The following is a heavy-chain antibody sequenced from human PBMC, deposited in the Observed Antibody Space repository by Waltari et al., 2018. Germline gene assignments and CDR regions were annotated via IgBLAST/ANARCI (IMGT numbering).Heavy chain of an antibody. CDR3: ARVLSVEMDV. V-gene: IGHV3-53*01. J-gene: IGHJ6*02. CDR1: GFTVRSHY. Sequence: EVQLVESGGGLIQPGGSMRLSCAASGFTVRSHYMSWVRQAPGKGLECVSVIYSGGSTYYADSVKGRFTISRDNSKNTLYLQMNSLRAEDTAVYYCARVLSVEMDVWGQGTTVTVSS. CDR2: IYSGGST.